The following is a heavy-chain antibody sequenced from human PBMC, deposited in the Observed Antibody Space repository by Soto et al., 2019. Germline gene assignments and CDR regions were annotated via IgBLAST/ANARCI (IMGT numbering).Heavy chain of an antibody. CDR3: ATALHGWLQGWYFDL. CDR2: IIPIFGTA. J-gene: IGHJ2*01. CDR1: GGTFSSYT. V-gene: IGHV1-69*12. Sequence: QVQLVQSGAEVKKPGSSVTVSCKASGGTFSSYTISWVRQAPGQGLEWMGGIIPIFGTANYAQKFQGRVTIPAGQSTSPADLELSSLRSEKTAVCYCATALHGWLQGWYFDLWGRGTLVTVSS. D-gene: IGHD6-19*01.